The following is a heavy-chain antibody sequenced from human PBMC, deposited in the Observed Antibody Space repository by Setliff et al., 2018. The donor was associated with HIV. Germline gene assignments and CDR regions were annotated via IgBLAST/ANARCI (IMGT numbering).Heavy chain of an antibody. V-gene: IGHV1-8*01. J-gene: IGHJ4*02. CDR2: MNPNSGNT. CDR3: ARDTDYDSSGYYSLNFDY. CDR1: GYTFTSYD. Sequence: GASVKVSCKASGYTFTSYDINWVRQATGQGLEWMGWMNPNSGNTGYAQKFQGRVTMTRNTSISTAYMELSSLRSEDTAVYYCARDTDYDSSGYYSLNFDYWGQGTLVTVSS. D-gene: IGHD3-22*01.